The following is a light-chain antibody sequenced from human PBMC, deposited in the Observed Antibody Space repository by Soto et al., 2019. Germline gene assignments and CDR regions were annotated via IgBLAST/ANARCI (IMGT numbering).Light chain of an antibody. Sequence: DIQMTQSPSSLSASVGDRVTITCRASQSIGTNLNWYQQRPGKPPKLLMHAASIMQVGIPSRFSGSGSGTEFTLTITSLQPEDFATYFCQQSYRARTFGQGTKVEIK. CDR1: QSIGTN. V-gene: IGKV1-39*01. CDR2: AAS. CDR3: QQSYRART. J-gene: IGKJ1*01.